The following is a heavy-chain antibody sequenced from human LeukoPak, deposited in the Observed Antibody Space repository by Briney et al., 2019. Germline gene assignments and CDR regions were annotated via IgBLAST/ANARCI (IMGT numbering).Heavy chain of an antibody. CDR1: GGTFSSYA. CDR2: IIPIFGTA. CDR3: ARCGSGVENWFDP. V-gene: IGHV1-69*13. J-gene: IGHJ5*02. D-gene: IGHD6-25*01. Sequence: SVKVSCKASGGTFSSYAISWVRQAPGQGLEWMGGIIPIFGTANYAQKFQGRVTITADESTSTAYMEQSSLRSEDTAVYYCARCGSGVENWFDPWGQGTLVTVSS.